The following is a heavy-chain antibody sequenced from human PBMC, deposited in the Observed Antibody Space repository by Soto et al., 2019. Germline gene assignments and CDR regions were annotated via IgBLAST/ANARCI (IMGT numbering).Heavy chain of an antibody. Sequence: SQTLSLTCVGSGDTVSSNSVAWNWVRQSPSRGLEWLGRTYYRTRWYSDYAVSVRSRIDINADTSKNQVSLQLNSVTPEDTAVYYCARSEEDSDYYYYGMDVWGQGTTVTVSS. CDR1: GDTVSSNSVA. J-gene: IGHJ6*02. V-gene: IGHV6-1*01. CDR3: ARSEEDSDYYYYGMDV. CDR2: TYYRTRWYS. D-gene: IGHD2-15*01.